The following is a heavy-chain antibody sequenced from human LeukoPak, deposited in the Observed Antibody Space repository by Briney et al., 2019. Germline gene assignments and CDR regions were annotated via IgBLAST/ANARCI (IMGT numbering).Heavy chain of an antibody. CDR2: ISAYNGNT. V-gene: IGHV1-18*01. D-gene: IGHD3-22*01. CDR1: GYTFTSYG. J-gene: IGHJ5*02. Sequence: WASVKVSCKASGYTFTSYGISWVRQAPGQGLEWMGWISAYNGNTNYAQKLQGRVTMTTDTSTSTAYMELRSLRSDDTAVYYCARGAPYYYDSNGYSPWGQGTLVTVSS. CDR3: ARGAPYYYDSNGYSP.